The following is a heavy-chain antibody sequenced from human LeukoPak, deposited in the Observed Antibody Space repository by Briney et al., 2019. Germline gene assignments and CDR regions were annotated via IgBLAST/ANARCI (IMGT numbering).Heavy chain of an antibody. CDR1: GYTFTSCG. D-gene: IGHD3-9*01. V-gene: IGHV1-18*01. CDR3: ARWAGVLRSFDWCEYYYYMDV. J-gene: IGHJ6*03. CDR2: ISAYNGDT. Sequence: ASVKVSYKASGYTFTSCGISWVRQAAGQGLEWMGWISAYNGDTNYAQKLQGRVTMTTDTSTSTAYMELRSLRSDDTAVYYCARWAGVLRSFDWCEYYYYMDVWGKGTTVTVSS.